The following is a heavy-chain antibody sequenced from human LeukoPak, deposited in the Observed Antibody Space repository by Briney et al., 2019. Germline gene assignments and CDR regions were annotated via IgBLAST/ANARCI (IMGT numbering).Heavy chain of an antibody. J-gene: IGHJ5*02. CDR3: ARGYCSGGSCSGGYNWFDP. CDR2: INPSGGST. Sequence: GASVKVSCKASGYTFTSYDINWVRQATGQGLEWMGIINPSGGSTSYAQKFQGRVTMTRDMSTSTVYMELSSLRSEDTAVYYCARGYCSGGSCSGGYNWFDPWGQGTLVTVSS. V-gene: IGHV1-46*01. D-gene: IGHD2-15*01. CDR1: GYTFTSYD.